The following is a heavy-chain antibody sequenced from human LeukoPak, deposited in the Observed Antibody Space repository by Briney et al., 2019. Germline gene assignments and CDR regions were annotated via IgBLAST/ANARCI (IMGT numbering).Heavy chain of an antibody. D-gene: IGHD1-26*01. Sequence: PGGSLRLSCAASGFTFSSYSMSWVRQSPGKGLEWVSAIGGSGGTTYYADSVKGRFTISRDNSKNTLYLQMNSLRAEDTAVYYCSKDRGGSYGDFFDYWGQGTLVTVSS. J-gene: IGHJ4*02. CDR1: GFTFSSYS. CDR2: IGGSGGTT. V-gene: IGHV3-23*01. CDR3: SKDRGGSYGDFFDY.